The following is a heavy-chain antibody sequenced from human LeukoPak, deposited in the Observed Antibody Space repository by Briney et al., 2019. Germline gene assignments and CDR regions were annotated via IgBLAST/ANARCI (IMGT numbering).Heavy chain of an antibody. J-gene: IGHJ4*02. Sequence: SETLSLTCAVSGFSISNNYWWHWIRQPPGKGLEWIGTVHHSGSTYHNPSLKSRVTISVDTSKNQFSLKLTSVTAADTAVHYCAREPAGRGAVDYWGQGTLVTVSS. CDR1: GFSISNNYW. D-gene: IGHD4/OR15-4a*01. CDR2: VHHSGST. V-gene: IGHV4-38-2*01. CDR3: AREPAGRGAVDY.